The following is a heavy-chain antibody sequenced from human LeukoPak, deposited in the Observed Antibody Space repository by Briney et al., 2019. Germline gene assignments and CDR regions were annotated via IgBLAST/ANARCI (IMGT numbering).Heavy chain of an antibody. CDR1: GYTFTTYG. CDR2: ISAYNGNT. D-gene: IGHD6-13*01. CDR3: ARSGESSSWYPAAFDI. Sequence: ASVKVSCKASGYTFTTYGISWVRQAPGQGLEWMGWISAYNGNTNYAQKFQGRVTMTTDTSTSTAYMELRSLRSDDMAVYYCARSGESSSWYPAAFDIWGQGTMVTVSS. J-gene: IGHJ3*02. V-gene: IGHV1-18*03.